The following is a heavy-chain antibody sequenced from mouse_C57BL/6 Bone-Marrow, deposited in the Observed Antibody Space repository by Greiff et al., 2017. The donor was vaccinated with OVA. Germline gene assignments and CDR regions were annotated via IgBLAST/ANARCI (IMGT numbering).Heavy chain of an antibody. J-gene: IGHJ3*01. Sequence: EVNVVESEGGLVQPGSSMKLSCTASGFTFSDYYMAWVRQVPEKGLEWVANINYDGSSTYYLDSLKSRFIISRDNAKNILYLQMSSLKSEDTATYYCARAYGSSSFAYWGQGTLVTVSA. V-gene: IGHV5-16*01. D-gene: IGHD1-1*01. CDR2: INYDGSST. CDR3: ARAYGSSSFAY. CDR1: GFTFSDYY.